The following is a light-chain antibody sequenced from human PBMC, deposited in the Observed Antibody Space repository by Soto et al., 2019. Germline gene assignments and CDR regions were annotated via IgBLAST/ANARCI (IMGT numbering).Light chain of an antibody. J-gene: IGKJ4*01. CDR2: GAS. Sequence: EIVLTQSPGTLSLSPGERVTLSCRASQSVSSSSLAWYQQRPGQAPRLLISGASSRATGIPDRFSGSGSGTDFILTISRLEPEDFAVYYCQQYGNSPLTFGGGTKVEIK. CDR1: QSVSSSS. V-gene: IGKV3-20*01. CDR3: QQYGNSPLT.